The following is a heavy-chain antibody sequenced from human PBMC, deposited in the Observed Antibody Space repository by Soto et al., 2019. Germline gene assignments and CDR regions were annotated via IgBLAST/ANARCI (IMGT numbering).Heavy chain of an antibody. CDR1: GGSISSSSYY. CDR3: ARHSLIAVASIDY. Sequence: QLQLQESGPGLVKPSETLSLTCTVSGGSISSSSYYWGWIRQPPGKGLEWIGSIYYSGSTYYNPSLKSRVTTSVDTSRIQFSLKLSSVTAADPAVYYCARHSLIAVASIDYWGQGTLVTVSS. CDR2: IYYSGST. V-gene: IGHV4-39*01. J-gene: IGHJ4*02. D-gene: IGHD6-19*01.